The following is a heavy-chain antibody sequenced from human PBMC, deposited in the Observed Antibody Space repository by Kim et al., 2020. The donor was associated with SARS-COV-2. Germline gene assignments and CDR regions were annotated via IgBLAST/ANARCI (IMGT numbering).Heavy chain of an antibody. CDR2: ISSNGNNK. V-gene: IGHV3-48*03. J-gene: IGHJ4*02. Sequence: GGSLRLSCTASGFTFSSYEMHWVRQAPGMGLQWVSYISSNGNNKYYGDSVRGRFTISRDNAKNSVYLQMDSLRVEDTAVYYCARDPEDYYGSGSYFPYYLDSWGQGTLVTVSS. CDR1: GFTFSSYE. CDR3: ARDPEDYYGSGSYFPYYLDS. D-gene: IGHD3-10*01.